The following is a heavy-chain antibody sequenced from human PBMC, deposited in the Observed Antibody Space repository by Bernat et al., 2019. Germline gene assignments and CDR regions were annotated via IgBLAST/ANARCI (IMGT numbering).Heavy chain of an antibody. CDR3: AKVWGISGWPKTYIDY. CDR2: ISKSGSST. Sequence: EVQVLESGGGSVQPGGSLRLSCAASGFRFSNYGITWVRQAPGKGLEWVSGISKSGSSTYYADSVKGRFTISRDNSKNTLYLQMNSLRAEDTAVYYCAKVWGISGWPKTYIDYWGQGTLVTVSS. D-gene: IGHD6-19*01. CDR1: GFRFSNYG. V-gene: IGHV3-23*01. J-gene: IGHJ4*02.